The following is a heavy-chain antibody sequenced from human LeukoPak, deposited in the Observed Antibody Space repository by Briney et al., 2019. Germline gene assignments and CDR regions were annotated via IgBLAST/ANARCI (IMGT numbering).Heavy chain of an antibody. D-gene: IGHD5-12*01. V-gene: IGHV4-30-2*01. CDR1: GGSISSGGYY. CDR3: ARRNIVATISM. J-gene: IGHJ4*02. Sequence: SQTLSLTCTVSGGSISSGGYYWSWIRQPPGKGLEWIGYIYHSGSTYYNPSLKSRVTISVDRSKNQFSLKLSSVTAADTAVYYCARRNIVATISMWGQGTLVTVSS. CDR2: IYHSGST.